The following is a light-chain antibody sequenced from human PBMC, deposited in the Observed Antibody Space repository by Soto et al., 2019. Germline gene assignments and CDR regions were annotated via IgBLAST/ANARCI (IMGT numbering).Light chain of an antibody. CDR2: KAS. V-gene: IGKV1-5*03. CDR1: QSISIW. Sequence: DIQMTQSPSTLSASVVDRVTITCRASQSISIWLAWYQQKPGKAPKILIYKASSLESGVPSRFSGSGSGTDFTLTISSLEPEDFAVYYCQQRSNWPPWTFGQGTKVDIK. CDR3: QQRSNWPPWT. J-gene: IGKJ1*01.